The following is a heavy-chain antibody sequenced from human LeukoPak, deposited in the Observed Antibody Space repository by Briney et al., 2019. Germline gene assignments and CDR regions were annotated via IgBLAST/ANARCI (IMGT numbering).Heavy chain of an antibody. J-gene: IGHJ6*02. D-gene: IGHD3-22*01. CDR3: ARTTQQYYYDISGYVPYYYGMDV. CDR2: FYYSGST. V-gene: IGHV4-59*01. Sequence: PSETLSLTCTVSGGSTSSYYWSWIRQPPGKGLEWIGYFYYSGSTSYNPSLKSRVTISVDTSRNQFALKLSSVTAADTAVYYCARTTQQYYYDISGYVPYYYGMDVWGQGTTVTVSS. CDR1: GGSTSSYY.